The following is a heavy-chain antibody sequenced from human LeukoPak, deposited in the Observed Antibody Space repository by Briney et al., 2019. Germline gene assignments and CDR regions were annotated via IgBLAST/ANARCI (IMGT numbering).Heavy chain of an antibody. CDR2: IYHSGST. V-gene: IGHV4-34*01. CDR3: ARAYSSSWYWNWFDP. Sequence: PSETLSLTCAVYGGSFSDYYWTWIRQPPGKGLESIGEIYHSGSTNYNPSPKTRVTISVDTSKNQFSLKLSSVTAADTAVYYCARAYSSSWYWNWFDPWGQGTLVTVSS. CDR1: GGSFSDYY. D-gene: IGHD6-13*01. J-gene: IGHJ5*02.